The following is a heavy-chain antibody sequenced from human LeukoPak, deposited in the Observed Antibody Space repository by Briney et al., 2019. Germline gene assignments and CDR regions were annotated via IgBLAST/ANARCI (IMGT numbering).Heavy chain of an antibody. V-gene: IGHV4-39*02. CDR2: IYYSGST. J-gene: IGHJ4*02. CDR1: GGSIGSSTHY. CDR3: VRDFGDYYFDS. Sequence: SETLSLTCTVSGGSIGSSTHYWGWIRQPPGEGLEWIANIYYSGSTYYNPSLKRRVTISVDTSKNHFSLKLSSVTAADTAVYYCVRDFGDYYFDSWGQGTLVTVSS. D-gene: IGHD2-21*02.